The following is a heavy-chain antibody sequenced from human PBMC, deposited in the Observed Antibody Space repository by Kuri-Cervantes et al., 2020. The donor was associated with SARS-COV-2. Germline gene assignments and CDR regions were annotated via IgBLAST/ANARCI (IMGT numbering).Heavy chain of an antibody. V-gene: IGHV3-48*01. D-gene: IGHD6-19*01. Sequence: GGSLRLSCAASTITFSECRMIRVLQAPGKGLEWVSDISSSTSTKYYVGSVKGRFTICRDKARRSLYLQMNSLRAEDTAVNNCAKDVVSKKFSGWYYFDYWGQGTLVTVSS. CDR2: ISSSTSTK. CDR1: TITFSECR. CDR3: AKDVVSKKFSGWYYFDY. J-gene: IGHJ4*02.